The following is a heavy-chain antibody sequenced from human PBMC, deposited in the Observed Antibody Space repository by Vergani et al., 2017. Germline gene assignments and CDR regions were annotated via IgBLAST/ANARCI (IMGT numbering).Heavy chain of an antibody. Sequence: EVQLVESGGGLVQPGGSLRLSCAASGFTFSSYWMSWVRQAPGKGLEWVANIKQDGREKYYVDSVKGRFTISRDNAKTALYLQMNSLRAEDTAVYYCARTPRITIFGVAWYFDLWGRGTLVTVSS. J-gene: IGHJ2*01. V-gene: IGHV3-7*01. CDR2: IKQDGREK. CDR3: ARTPRITIFGVAWYFDL. D-gene: IGHD3-3*01. CDR1: GFTFSSYW.